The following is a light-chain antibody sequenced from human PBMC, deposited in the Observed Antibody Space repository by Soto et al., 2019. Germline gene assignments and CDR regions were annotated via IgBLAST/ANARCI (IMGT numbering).Light chain of an antibody. CDR1: QSVSSN. CDR2: GAS. Sequence: EIVMTQSPATLSVSPGERATLSFRASQSVSSNLAWYQQKPGQAPRLLIYGASTRATGIPARFSGSGSGTEFTLTISSLQSEDFAVYYCQQYNNWPPIFTFGPGTIVDIK. V-gene: IGKV3-15*01. CDR3: QQYNNWPPIFT. J-gene: IGKJ3*01.